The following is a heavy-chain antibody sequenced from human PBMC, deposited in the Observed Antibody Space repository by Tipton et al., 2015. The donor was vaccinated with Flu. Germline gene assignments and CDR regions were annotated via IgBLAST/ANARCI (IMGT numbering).Heavy chain of an antibody. D-gene: IGHD3-22*01. V-gene: IGHV4-31*03. CDR3: AKLVYFDSSGYYRYYFDY. Sequence: TLSLTCTVSGGFVSSGSYYWSWIRQHPGKGLEWIGYIYYSGSTYYNPSLKSRLTISVDTSKNQFSLRLTSVTAADTAVYYCAKLVYFDSSGYYRYYFDYWGQGTLVTVST. CDR1: GGFVSSGSYY. J-gene: IGHJ4*02. CDR2: IYYSGST.